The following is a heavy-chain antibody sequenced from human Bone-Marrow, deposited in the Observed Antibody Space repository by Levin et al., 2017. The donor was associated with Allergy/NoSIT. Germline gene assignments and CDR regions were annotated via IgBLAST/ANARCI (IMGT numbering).Heavy chain of an antibody. CDR3: ARGGNWFDP. CDR1: GGSNCNYY. V-gene: IGHV4-4*07. Sequence: SQTLSLTCLVSGGSNCNYYWSWIRQPAGKGLEWTGNIFTTGSTNYNPPLKNRVTMSMGPSKNQFSLNLTSVTAADTAVYYCARGGNWFDPWGQGTPVTVSS. J-gene: IGHJ5*02. D-gene: IGHD3-10*01. CDR2: IFTTGST.